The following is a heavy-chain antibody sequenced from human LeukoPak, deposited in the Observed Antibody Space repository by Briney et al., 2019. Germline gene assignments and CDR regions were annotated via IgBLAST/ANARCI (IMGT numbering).Heavy chain of an antibody. Sequence: GGSLRLSRAASGFTFSSYEMNWVRQAPGKGLEWVSYISSSGSTIYYADSVKGRFTISRDNAKSSLYLQMNSLRAEDTAVYYCARVTSQSGNWGQGTLVTVSS. J-gene: IGHJ4*02. V-gene: IGHV3-48*03. CDR1: GFTFSSYE. CDR2: ISSSGSTI. CDR3: ARVTSQSGN. D-gene: IGHD1-14*01.